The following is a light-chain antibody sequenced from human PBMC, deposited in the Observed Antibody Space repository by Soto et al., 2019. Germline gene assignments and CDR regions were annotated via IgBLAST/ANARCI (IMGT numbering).Light chain of an antibody. CDR3: LQYHNLWA. CDR1: QSVSSSY. J-gene: IGKJ1*01. V-gene: IGKV3D-7*01. Sequence: DIVLTKSPGTLSLFQGQRAXPSCRASQSVSSSYLAWYQQRPGQAPRLLIYRASTRATGVPARFSGSGSGTEFTLTISSLQSEDFAVYSCLQYHNLWAFGQGTKVDIK. CDR2: RAS.